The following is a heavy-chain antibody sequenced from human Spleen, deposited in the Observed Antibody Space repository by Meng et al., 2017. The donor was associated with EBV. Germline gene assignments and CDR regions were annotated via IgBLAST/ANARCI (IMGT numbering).Heavy chain of an antibody. J-gene: IGHJ5*01. CDR1: GYTFSRYY. CDR2: INPRSGGT. CDR3: VRDTAMVNWLEF. V-gene: IGHV1-2*06. Sequence: QQQWMQSWAEVKKPGASSKVACKTSGYTFSRYYIHWVRQAPGHGLEWMGRINPRSGGTNYAQKFQGRVTMTRDTSITTAYMDLSRLRSDDTAVYFCVRDTAMVNWLEFWGRGTLVTVSS. D-gene: IGHD5-18*01.